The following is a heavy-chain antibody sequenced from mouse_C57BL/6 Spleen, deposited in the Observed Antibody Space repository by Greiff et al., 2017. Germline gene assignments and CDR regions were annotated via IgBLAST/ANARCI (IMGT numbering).Heavy chain of an antibody. CDR3: ARSPYYYGSSHYYAMDY. Sequence: VQLQQPGAELVRPGTSVKLSCKASGYTFTSYWMHWVKQRPGQGLEWIGVIDPSDSYTNYNQKFKGKATLTVDTSSSTAYMQLSSRTSEDSAVYYCARSPYYYGSSHYYAMDYWGQGTSVTVSS. V-gene: IGHV1-59*01. CDR2: IDPSDSYT. D-gene: IGHD1-1*01. J-gene: IGHJ4*01. CDR1: GYTFTSYW.